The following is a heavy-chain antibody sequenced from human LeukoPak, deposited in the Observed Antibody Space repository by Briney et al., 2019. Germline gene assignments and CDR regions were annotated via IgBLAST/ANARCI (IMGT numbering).Heavy chain of an antibody. CDR2: IRGDGTST. D-gene: IGHD6-13*01. CDR3: ARDGLAAAADY. Sequence: GGSLRLSCTVSGFTFSTHWMRWVRQAPGKGLVWVSHIRGDGTSTNYADSVKGRFTISRDNAKNTLFLQMNSLRAEDTAVYYCARDGLAAAADYWGQGTLVTVSS. J-gene: IGHJ4*02. CDR1: GFTFSTHW. V-gene: IGHV3-74*01.